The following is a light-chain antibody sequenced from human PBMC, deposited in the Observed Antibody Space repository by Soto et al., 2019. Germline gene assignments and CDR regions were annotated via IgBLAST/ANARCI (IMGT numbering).Light chain of an antibody. J-gene: IGLJ1*01. CDR3: CSYAGSSTLNYV. Sequence: QSALTQPASVSGSPGQSITISCTGTSSDVGSYNLVSWYQQHPGKAPKLMIYEVSKRPSGVSNRFSGSKSGNTASLTISGLQAEDEADYYCCSYAGSSTLNYVSVPGTNVT. CDR1: SSDVGSYNL. V-gene: IGLV2-23*02. CDR2: EVS.